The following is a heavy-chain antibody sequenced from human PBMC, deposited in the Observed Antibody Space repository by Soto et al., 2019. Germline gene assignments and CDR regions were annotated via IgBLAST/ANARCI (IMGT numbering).Heavy chain of an antibody. V-gene: IGHV2-5*02. CDR2: IYWDDDK. CDR3: AHRIGYCISTSCYDP. Sequence: QITLKESGPTLVKPTQTLTLTCTFSGCSLSTSGVGVGWIRQPPGKALEWLALIYWDDDKRYSPSLKSRLTITKDTSKNQVVLTMTNMDPVDTATYYCAHRIGYCISTSCYDPWGQGTLVTVSS. J-gene: IGHJ5*02. D-gene: IGHD2-2*01. CDR1: GCSLSTSGVG.